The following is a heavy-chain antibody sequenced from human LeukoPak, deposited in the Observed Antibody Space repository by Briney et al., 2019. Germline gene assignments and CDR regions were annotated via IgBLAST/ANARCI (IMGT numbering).Heavy chain of an antibody. Sequence: GGSLRLSCAASGFTFSSSYMTWVRQAPGKGLEWVSVIYRGGSTYYADSVKGRFTISRDNSKNTVDLQMNSLRAEDTAVYYCARAGGLLYFDYWGQGTLVTVFS. V-gene: IGHV3-66*01. D-gene: IGHD1-26*01. CDR2: IYRGGST. CDR1: GFTFSSSY. J-gene: IGHJ4*02. CDR3: ARAGGLLYFDY.